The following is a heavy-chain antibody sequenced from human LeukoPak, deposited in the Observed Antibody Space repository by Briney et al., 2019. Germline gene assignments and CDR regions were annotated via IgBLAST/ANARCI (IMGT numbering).Heavy chain of an antibody. CDR2: ISSSGSTI. Sequence: GGSLRLSCAASGFTFSSYEMHWVRQAPGKGLEWVSYISSSGSTIYYADSVKGRFTISRDNAKNSLYLQMNSLRAEDTAVYYCASYGSTAMVIDYWGQGTLVTVSS. D-gene: IGHD5-18*01. J-gene: IGHJ4*02. V-gene: IGHV3-48*03. CDR1: GFTFSSYE. CDR3: ASYGSTAMVIDY.